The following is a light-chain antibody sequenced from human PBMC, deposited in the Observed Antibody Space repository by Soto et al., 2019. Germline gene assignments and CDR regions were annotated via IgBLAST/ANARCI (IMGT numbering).Light chain of an antibody. Sequence: DIQMTQSPSTLSASVGDRVTITCRASQSIDRWLAWYQQKPGTAPKLLIHTASTLQSGVPSRFSGRGSGPDFTLTISSVQPDDFAIYFCQQSYSTPPTFGQGTTLEIK. J-gene: IGKJ2*01. CDR2: TAS. V-gene: IGKV1-39*01. CDR3: QQSYSTPPT. CDR1: QSIDRW.